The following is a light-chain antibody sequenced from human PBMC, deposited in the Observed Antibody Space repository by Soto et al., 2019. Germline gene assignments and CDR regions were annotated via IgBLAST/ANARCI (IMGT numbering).Light chain of an antibody. CDR3: QQLNTYPPWT. V-gene: IGKV1-9*01. CDR2: AAS. Sequence: IQLTQSPSSLSASVGNSVTIACRASQGISSYLAWYQQKPGKAPELLVYAASTLQSGVPSRFSGSGSATDFTPTISSLQPEDSATYYCQQLNTYPPWTFGQGTKVDIK. CDR1: QGISSY. J-gene: IGKJ1*01.